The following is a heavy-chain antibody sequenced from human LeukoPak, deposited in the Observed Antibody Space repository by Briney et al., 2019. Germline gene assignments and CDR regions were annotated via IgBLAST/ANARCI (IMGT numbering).Heavy chain of an antibody. J-gene: IGHJ4*02. CDR2: IYYSGST. CDR3: ASSNYYDSSGYLRVFDY. V-gene: IGHV4-31*03. Sequence: SQTLSLTCTVSGGSISIGGYYWSWIRQHPGKGLEWIGYIYYSGSTYYNPSLKSRVTISVDTSKNQFSLKLSSVTAADTAVYYCASSNYYDSSGYLRVFDYWGQGTLVTVSS. D-gene: IGHD3-22*01. CDR1: GGSISIGGYY.